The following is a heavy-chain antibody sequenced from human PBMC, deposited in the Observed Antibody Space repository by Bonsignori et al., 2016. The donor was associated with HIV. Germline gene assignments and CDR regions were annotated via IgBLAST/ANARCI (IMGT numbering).Heavy chain of an antibody. J-gene: IGHJ4*02. Sequence: QVHLLQSGAEVKKPGASVRVSCKVSGYSVTESAINWVRLAPGKGLEWMGGFDFHHKKTIDEQKFQGRITLTEDTSLDTAYMELSGLRSEDSAIYYCAASILTGYYYPDSWGPGTLVTVS. CDR1: GYSVTESA. CDR2: FDFHHKKT. V-gene: IGHV1-24*01. D-gene: IGHD3-9*01. CDR3: AASILTGYYYPDS.